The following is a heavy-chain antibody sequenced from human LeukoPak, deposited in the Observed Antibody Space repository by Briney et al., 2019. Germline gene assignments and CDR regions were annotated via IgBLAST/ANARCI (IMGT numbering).Heavy chain of an antibody. CDR2: ISSDASGT. CDR3: AREYYDSSGFRNDY. Sequence: SGGSLRLSCAASGFNFSNYWMHWLRQAPAKGLMRVSRISSDASGTRYADSVKGRRTDSRDNAKNTLYLQMNSLRVEDTAGDYCAREYYDSSGFRNDYWGQGTLVTVSA. CDR1: GFNFSNYW. D-gene: IGHD3-22*01. J-gene: IGHJ4*02. V-gene: IGHV3-74*01.